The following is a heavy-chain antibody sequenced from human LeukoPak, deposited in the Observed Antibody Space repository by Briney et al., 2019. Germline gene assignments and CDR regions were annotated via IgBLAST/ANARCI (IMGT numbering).Heavy chain of an antibody. D-gene: IGHD1-20*01. CDR3: ARDGLHNWNDLYFDY. Sequence: ASVKVSCKASGYTFTKHFIHWVRQAPGEGLEWMGLINPSGGSTSYAHHYQGRVIMTRDTSTSSVYMELSSLRSEDTAVYYCARDGLHNWNDLYFDYWGQGTLVTVSS. J-gene: IGHJ4*02. V-gene: IGHV1-46*01. CDR1: GYTFTKHF. CDR2: INPSGGST.